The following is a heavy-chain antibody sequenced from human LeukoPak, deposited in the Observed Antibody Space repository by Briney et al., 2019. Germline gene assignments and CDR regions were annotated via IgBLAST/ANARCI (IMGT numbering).Heavy chain of an antibody. CDR3: ARDLAYGDDGL. D-gene: IGHD4-17*01. Sequence: TRGSLRLSCAASGFTLSNYSMNWVRQAPGKGLEWVAFISSSSSYIFYADSLKGRSTISRDNAKNSLYLQMNSLRADDTAVYYCARDLAYGDDGLWGQGTLVTASS. CDR2: ISSSSSYI. V-gene: IGHV3-21*01. CDR1: GFTLSNYS. J-gene: IGHJ4*02.